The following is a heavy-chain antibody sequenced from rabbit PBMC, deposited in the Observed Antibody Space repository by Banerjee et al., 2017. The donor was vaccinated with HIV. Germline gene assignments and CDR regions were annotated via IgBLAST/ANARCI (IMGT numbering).Heavy chain of an antibody. V-gene: IGHV1S40*01. CDR3: ARADASNSNAYKL. CDR1: GIDFSSYYH. D-gene: IGHD1-1*01. Sequence: QSLEESGGGLVQPEGSLTLTCTASGIDFSSYYHMCWVRQAPGKGLEWIACIYADSSSDITYYASWTKGRFTISKTSSTTVTLQMTSLTAADTATYFCARADASNSNAYKLWGQGTLVTVS. J-gene: IGHJ3*01. CDR2: IYADSSSDIT.